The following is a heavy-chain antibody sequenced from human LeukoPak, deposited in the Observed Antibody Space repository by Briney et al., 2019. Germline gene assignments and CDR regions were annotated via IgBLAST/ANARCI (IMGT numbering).Heavy chain of an antibody. V-gene: IGHV3-23*01. J-gene: IGHJ3*02. Sequence: PGGSLRLSCAASGLTFSSYAMSWVRQAPGKGLEWVSAISGSGGSTYYADSVKGRFTISRDNAKNSLYLQMNSLRAEDTAVYYCARALVSNDAFDIWGQGTMVTVSS. CDR2: ISGSGGST. CDR1: GLTFSSYA. CDR3: ARALVSNDAFDI.